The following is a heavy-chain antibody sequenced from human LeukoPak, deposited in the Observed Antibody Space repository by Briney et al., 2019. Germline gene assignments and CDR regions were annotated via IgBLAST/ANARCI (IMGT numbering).Heavy chain of an antibody. V-gene: IGHV3-48*03. CDR1: GFTFSSYE. Sequence: PGGSLRLSCAASGFTFSSYEMNWVRQAPGKGMEWVSYITGSGGSTSYADSVKGRFTIFRDNAKNSLYLRMNSLRAEDTAIYYCAKRITVVARDAFDFWGQGTMVTVSS. CDR2: ITGSGGST. CDR3: AKRITVVARDAFDF. J-gene: IGHJ3*01. D-gene: IGHD1-14*01.